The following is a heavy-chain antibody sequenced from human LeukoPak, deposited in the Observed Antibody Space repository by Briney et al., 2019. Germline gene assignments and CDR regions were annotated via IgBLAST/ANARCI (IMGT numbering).Heavy chain of an antibody. V-gene: IGHV4-59*12. CDR2: INYSGST. Sequence: SETLSLTCTVSGGSISSYYWSWIRQPPGKGLEWIGYINYSGSTNYNPSLKSRVTISVDTSKNQFSLKLSSVTAADTAVYYCARDPNYDILTGDDAFDIWGQGTMVTVSS. D-gene: IGHD3-9*01. CDR1: GGSISSYY. CDR3: ARDPNYDILTGDDAFDI. J-gene: IGHJ3*02.